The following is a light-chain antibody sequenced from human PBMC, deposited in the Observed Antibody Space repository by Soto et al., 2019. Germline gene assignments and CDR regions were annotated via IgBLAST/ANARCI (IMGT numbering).Light chain of an antibody. J-gene: IGKJ1*01. V-gene: IGKV3-20*01. CDR3: QQYGSAPART. CDR1: QSFSSSY. CDR2: GAS. Sequence: EIVLTQSPGTLSLSPGERATLSCRASQSFSSSYLAWYQQKPGQAPRLLIYGASNRATGIPDRFSGSRSGADFTLTISRREPENFAGYYCQQYGSAPARTFAQGTKVEIK.